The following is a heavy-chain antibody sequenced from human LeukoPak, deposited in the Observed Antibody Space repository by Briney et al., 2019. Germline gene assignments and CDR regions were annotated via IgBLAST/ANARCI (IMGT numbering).Heavy chain of an antibody. D-gene: IGHD3-22*01. CDR2: ISYSGST. J-gene: IGHJ4*02. CDR1: GASISGYFY. V-gene: IGHV4-30-4*01. Sequence: PSETLSLTCTVSGASISGYFYWSWIRQPPGKGLEWIGYISYSGSTYYNPSLKSRVTMSVDTSKKQFSLKLSSMAAADTAVYYCARQFYYDSESYYADYWGQGILVTVSS. CDR3: ARQFYYDSESYYADY.